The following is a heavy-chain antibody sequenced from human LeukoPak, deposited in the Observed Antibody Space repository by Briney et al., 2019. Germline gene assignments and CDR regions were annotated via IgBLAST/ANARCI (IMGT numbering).Heavy chain of an antibody. Sequence: GASVKVSCKASGGTFSSYAISWVRQAPGQGLEWMGGIIPIFGTANYAQKFQGRVTITADESTSTAYMELSSLRSEDTAVYYCALHYGSGYYTTAYFDYWGQGTLVTVSS. V-gene: IGHV1-69*13. D-gene: IGHD3-22*01. CDR2: IIPIFGTA. J-gene: IGHJ4*02. CDR1: GGTFSSYA. CDR3: ALHYGSGYYTTAYFDY.